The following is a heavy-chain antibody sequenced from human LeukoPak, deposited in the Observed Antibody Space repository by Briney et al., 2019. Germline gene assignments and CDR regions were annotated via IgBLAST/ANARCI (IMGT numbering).Heavy chain of an antibody. CDR3: ARDGRSGGSAYYGMDV. CDR1: GGSISSGDYY. CDR2: IYYSGST. V-gene: IGHV4-30-4*01. J-gene: IGHJ6*02. Sequence: SETLSLTCTVSGGSISSGDYYWSWIRQPPGKGLEWIGYIYYSGSTCYNPSLKSRVTISVDTSKNQFSLKLSSVTAADTAVYYCARDGRSGGSAYYGMDVWGQGTTVTVSS. D-gene: IGHD2-15*01.